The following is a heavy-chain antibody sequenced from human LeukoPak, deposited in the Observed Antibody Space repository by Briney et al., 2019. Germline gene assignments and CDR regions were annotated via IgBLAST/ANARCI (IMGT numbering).Heavy chain of an antibody. V-gene: IGHV1-46*01. Sequence: ASVKVSCKASGYTFTSYYMHWVRQAPGQGLEWMGIINPSGGSTSYAQKFQGRVTMTGDTSTSTVYMELSGLRSEDTAVYYCARDLTYYYDISGYYYGYWGQGTLFTVSS. D-gene: IGHD3-22*01. CDR1: GYTFTSYY. CDR2: INPSGGST. J-gene: IGHJ4*02. CDR3: ARDLTYYYDISGYYYGY.